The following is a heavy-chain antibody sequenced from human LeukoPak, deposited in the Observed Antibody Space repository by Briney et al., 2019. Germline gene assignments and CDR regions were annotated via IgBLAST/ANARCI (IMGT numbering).Heavy chain of an antibody. Sequence: ASVKVSFKASGYTFTSYYMHWVRQAPGQGLEWMGWISAYNGNTNYAQKLQGRVTMTTDTSTSTAYMELRSLRSHETAVYYCARDRTYYYDSSGYYAYPRFDYWGQGTLVTVSS. CDR3: ARDRTYYYDSSGYYAYPRFDY. J-gene: IGHJ4*02. CDR1: GYTFTSYY. D-gene: IGHD3-22*01. V-gene: IGHV1-18*04. CDR2: ISAYNGNT.